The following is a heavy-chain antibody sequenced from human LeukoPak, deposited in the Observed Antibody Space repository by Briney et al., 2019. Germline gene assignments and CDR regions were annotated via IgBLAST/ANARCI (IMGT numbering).Heavy chain of an antibody. CDR3: TTRRQDGW. CDR1: GFTFSDAW. CDR2: IKSKSDGGTI. V-gene: IGHV3-15*01. J-gene: IGHJ4*02. Sequence: PGGSPRLSCVGSGFTFSDAWMSWVRQAPGKGLEWVGRIKSKSDGGTIDYAAPVKGRFTISRDDSRNTLYLQMNSLKTEDTAVYYCTTRRQDGWWGQGTLVTVS. D-gene: IGHD2-15*01.